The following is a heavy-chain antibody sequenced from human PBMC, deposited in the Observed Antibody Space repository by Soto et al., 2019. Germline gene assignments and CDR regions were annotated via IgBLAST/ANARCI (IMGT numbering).Heavy chain of an antibody. D-gene: IGHD2-2*01. Sequence: EMQLLESGGGLGQPGGSLRLSCVASPITVYNFAAMSWVRQAPESGLEWVSTISGRGDHKYYADSVKGRFTISRDNSKNRLYLQMDGLRVEDTAVYYCAKDQALENQTPYGMDVWGQGTTVTV. V-gene: IGHV3-23*01. CDR2: ISGRGDHK. J-gene: IGHJ6*02. CDR1: PITVYNFAA. CDR3: AKDQALENQTPYGMDV.